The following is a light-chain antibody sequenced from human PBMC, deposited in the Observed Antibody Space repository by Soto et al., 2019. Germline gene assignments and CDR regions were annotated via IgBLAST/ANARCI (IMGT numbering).Light chain of an antibody. Sequence: AIQLTQSPSSLSASVGDRVIITCRASQGITRSLAWYQQKPGKVPNLLVYDASTLESGVPSRFSGSGYGTDFTLTISSLQPEDFATYYCHQFSYYPFTFGPGTKVEIK. CDR2: DAS. J-gene: IGKJ3*01. CDR1: QGITRS. CDR3: HQFSYYPFT. V-gene: IGKV1D-13*01.